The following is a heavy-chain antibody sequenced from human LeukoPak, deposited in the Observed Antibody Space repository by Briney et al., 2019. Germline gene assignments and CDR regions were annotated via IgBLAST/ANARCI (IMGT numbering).Heavy chain of an antibody. CDR1: GFTFSDYY. J-gene: IGHJ3*02. CDR2: ISSSGSTI. V-gene: IGHV3-11*01. D-gene: IGHD5-18*01. Sequence: SGGSLSLSCAASGFTFSDYYMSWIRHAPGKGLEWVSYISSSGSTIYYADSVKGRFTISRDNAKNSLYLRMNSLRAEDTAVYYCAREGYSYGFDAFDIWGQGTMVTVSS. CDR3: AREGYSYGFDAFDI.